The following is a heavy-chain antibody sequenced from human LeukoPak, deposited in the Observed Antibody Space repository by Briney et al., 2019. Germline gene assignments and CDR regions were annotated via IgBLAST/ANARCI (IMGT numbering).Heavy chain of an antibody. D-gene: IGHD3-10*01. V-gene: IGHV3-7*03. Sequence: GGSLRLSCAASGFTFSSYWMSWVRQAPGKGLEWVANIKQNGSEKYYVDSVKGRFTISRDNAKNSLYLQMNSLRAEDTAVYYCAKYFASGSYYKLPHWGQGTLVTVSS. CDR3: AKYFASGSYYKLPH. J-gene: IGHJ1*01. CDR2: IKQNGSEK. CDR1: GFTFSSYW.